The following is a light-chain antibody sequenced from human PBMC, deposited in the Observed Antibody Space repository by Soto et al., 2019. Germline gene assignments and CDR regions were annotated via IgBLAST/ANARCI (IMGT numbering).Light chain of an antibody. CDR1: NSNVGNNT. Sequence: QSVLTQPPSASGTPGQRVTISCSGSNSNVGNNTVNWYQQFPGTSPRLLIEANNQRPSGIPDRFSGSKSGTSATLDITGLQTGDEGDYYCGTWDSRLRVVVFGGGTKVTVL. V-gene: IGLV1-44*01. J-gene: IGLJ2*01. CDR3: GTWDSRLRVVV. CDR2: ANN.